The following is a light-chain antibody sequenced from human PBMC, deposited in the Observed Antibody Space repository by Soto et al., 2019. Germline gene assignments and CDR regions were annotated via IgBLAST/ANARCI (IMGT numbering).Light chain of an antibody. CDR3: QQRSNWPLT. Sequence: VLRQAPGTLSLSPGETATLSCRASESLSGDYLAWYQQKPGQAPRLLIYDASNRATGIPARFSGSGSGTDFTLTISSLEPEDFAVYYCQQRSNWPLTFGGGTKVDI. CDR1: ESLSGDY. J-gene: IGKJ4*01. V-gene: IGKV3-11*01. CDR2: DAS.